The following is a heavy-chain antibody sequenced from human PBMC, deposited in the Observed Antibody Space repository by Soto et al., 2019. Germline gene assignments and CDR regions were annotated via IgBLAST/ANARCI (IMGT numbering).Heavy chain of an antibody. J-gene: IGHJ4*02. CDR1: GFTFSSNG. D-gene: IGHD4-17*01. Sequence: QVQLVESGGGVVQPGRSLRLSCAASGFTFSSNGMHWVRQAPGKGLEWVAVISYDGSNKYYADSVRGRFTISRDNSKNTLYLQMNSLRAEDTAVYYCAKDLTYGDYVQPDYWGQGTMVTVSS. CDR2: ISYDGSNK. V-gene: IGHV3-30*18. CDR3: AKDLTYGDYVQPDY.